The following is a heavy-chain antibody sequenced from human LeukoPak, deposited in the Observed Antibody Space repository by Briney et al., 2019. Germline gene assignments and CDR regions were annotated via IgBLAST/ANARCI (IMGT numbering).Heavy chain of an antibody. D-gene: IGHD2-21*02. J-gene: IGHJ5*02. CDR1: GFTFSNYA. Sequence: GGSLRLSCAASGFTFSNYAVNWVRQAPGKGLEWVSAISSSGGSTYYADSVKGRFTISRDNSKNTLYLQMNSLRAEDTAVYYCARDQSLRYCGGDCYSGRGFDPWGQGTLVTVSS. CDR2: ISSSGGST. V-gene: IGHV3-23*01. CDR3: ARDQSLRYCGGDCYSGRGFDP.